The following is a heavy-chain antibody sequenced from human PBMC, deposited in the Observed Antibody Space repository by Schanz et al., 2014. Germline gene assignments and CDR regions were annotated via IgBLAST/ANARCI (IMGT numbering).Heavy chain of an antibody. V-gene: IGHV1-18*01. CDR2: ISAYTNNT. J-gene: IGHJ4*02. CDR3: ARDQSPYTNSSDVRYFDY. Sequence: QVHLVQSGAEVKKPGASVKVSCKASGGTFSSFGINWVRQAPGQGLEWMGWISAYTNNTNYAQKLQGRVTMTADTSTSTAYMDLRSLRSDDTAVYYCARDQSPYTNSSDVRYFDYWGQGSLVTVSS. D-gene: IGHD6-6*01. CDR1: GGTFSSFG.